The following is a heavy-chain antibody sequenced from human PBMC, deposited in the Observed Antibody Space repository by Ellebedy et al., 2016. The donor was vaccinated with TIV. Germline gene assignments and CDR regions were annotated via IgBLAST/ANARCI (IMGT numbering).Heavy chain of an antibody. CDR3: TRGAYPIMPYDY. CDR2: IRSKANSYAT. D-gene: IGHD2-2*01. J-gene: IGHJ4*02. Sequence: PGGSLRLSCAASGFTFSGSAMHWVRQASGKGLEWVGRIRSKANSYATAYAASVKGRFTISRDDSKNLAYLQMNSLKTEDTAVYYCTRGAYPIMPYDYWGQGTLVTVSS. CDR1: GFTFSGSA. V-gene: IGHV3-73*01.